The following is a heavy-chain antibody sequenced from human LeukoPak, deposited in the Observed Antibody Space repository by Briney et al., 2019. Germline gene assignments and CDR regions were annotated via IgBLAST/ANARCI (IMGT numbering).Heavy chain of an antibody. CDR3: AREGNSGYQDY. CDR1: GLTFSDYY. V-gene: IGHV3-11*06. CDR2: ISSSSSYT. Sequence: GGSLRLSCAASGLTFSDYYMSWIRQAPGKGLEWVSYISSSSSYTNYADSVKGRFTISRDNAKNSLYLQMNSLRAEDTAVYYCAREGNSGYQDYWGQGTLVTVSS. D-gene: IGHD5-12*01. J-gene: IGHJ4*02.